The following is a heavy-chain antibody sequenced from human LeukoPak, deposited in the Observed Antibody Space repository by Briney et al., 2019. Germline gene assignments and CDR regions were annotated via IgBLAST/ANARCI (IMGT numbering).Heavy chain of an antibody. V-gene: IGHV4-61*02. CDR2: IYTSGST. CDR1: GDSISSGSYY. D-gene: IGHD3-3*01. J-gene: IGHJ4*02. Sequence: TSETLSLTCTVSGDSISSGSYYWSWIRQPAEKGLEWIGRIYTSGSTNYNPSLKSRVTISADTSKNQFSLKLSSVTAADTAVYYCARESTYHDFWSGYYFDYWGQGTLVTVSS. CDR3: ARESTYHDFWSGYYFDY.